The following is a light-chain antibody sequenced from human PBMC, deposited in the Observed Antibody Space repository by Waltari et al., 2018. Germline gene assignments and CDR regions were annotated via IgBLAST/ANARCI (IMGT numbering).Light chain of an antibody. V-gene: IGKV4-1*01. CDR3: HHYYIPPLT. CDR2: WAS. CDR1: QSLLSSFKSKTY. J-gene: IGKJ5*01. Sequence: DIVLTQSPDSLAVSLGERATINCNSSQSLLSSFKSKTYIAWYQQKPGQPPKLLINWASVRGSGVPERFSGSGSETDFTLTISSLQAEDVAVYYCHHYYIPPLTFGQGTRLEIK.